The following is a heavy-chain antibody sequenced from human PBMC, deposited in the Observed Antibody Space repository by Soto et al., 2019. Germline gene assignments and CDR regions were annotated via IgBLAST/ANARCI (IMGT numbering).Heavy chain of an antibody. CDR2: IYYSGTT. CDR1: GGSISRSHYY. V-gene: IGHV4-39*01. D-gene: IGHD4-17*01. Sequence: QVQLQESGPGLVKPSETLSLTCTVSGGSISRSHYYWVWIRQTPEKGLEWIGSIYYSGTTYYNPSLKSRVTISVDTSKNQFSLNLSSVTAADTAMYYCAKSYGDYGDYYYLDAWGKGTTVTVSS. J-gene: IGHJ6*03. CDR3: AKSYGDYGDYYYLDA.